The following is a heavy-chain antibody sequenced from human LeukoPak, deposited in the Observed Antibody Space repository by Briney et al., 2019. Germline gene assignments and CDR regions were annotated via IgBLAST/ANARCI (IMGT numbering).Heavy chain of an antibody. CDR3: ARRSSDGTSDY. CDR1: GGSFSGYY. D-gene: IGHD2-15*01. Sequence: SETLSLTCAVYGGSFSGYYWSWIRQPPGKGLEWIGEINHSGSTNYNPSLKSRVTISVDTSKNQFSLKLSSVTAADTAVYYCARRSSDGTSDYWGQGTLVTVSS. J-gene: IGHJ4*02. V-gene: IGHV4-34*01. CDR2: INHSGST.